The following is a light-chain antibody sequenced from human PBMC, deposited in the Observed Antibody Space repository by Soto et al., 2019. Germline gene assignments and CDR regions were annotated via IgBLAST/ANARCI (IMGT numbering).Light chain of an antibody. CDR3: QQYYSYRT. CDR1: QSVSNK. Sequence: PGERATLSCRASQSVSNKLALYQQKLGRAPRLLIYAAGTRATGIPPRFSGSGSGTEFTLTISSLQSEDFATYYCQQYYSYRTFGQGTRLEIK. V-gene: IGKV3-15*01. CDR2: AAG. J-gene: IGKJ5*01.